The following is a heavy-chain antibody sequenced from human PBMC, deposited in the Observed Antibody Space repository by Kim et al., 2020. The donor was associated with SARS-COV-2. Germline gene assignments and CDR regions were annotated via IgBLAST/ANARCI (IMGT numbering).Heavy chain of an antibody. Sequence: GGSLRLSCTASGFTFGDYAMSWVRQAPGKGLEWVGFIRSKAYGGTTEYAASVKGRFTISRDDSKSIAYLQMNSLKTEDTAVYYCTSESPITAIAYCGGDCSRNYYYYGMDVWGQGTTVTVSS. CDR1: GFTFGDYA. D-gene: IGHD2-21*02. J-gene: IGHJ6*02. V-gene: IGHV3-49*04. CDR2: IRSKAYGGTT. CDR3: TSESPITAIAYCGGDCSRNYYYYGMDV.